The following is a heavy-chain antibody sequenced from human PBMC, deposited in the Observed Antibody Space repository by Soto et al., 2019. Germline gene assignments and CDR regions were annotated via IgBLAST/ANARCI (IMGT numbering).Heavy chain of an antibody. D-gene: IGHD3-3*01. Sequence: GGSLRLSCAASGFTFSSYGMHWVRQAPGKGLEWVAVISYDGSNKYYADSVKGRFTISRDNSKNTLYLQMNSLRAEDTAVYYCAILSPDYDFWSGYSYYYGMDVWGQETTVTVSS. CDR1: GFTFSSYG. CDR2: ISYDGSNK. V-gene: IGHV3-30*03. J-gene: IGHJ6*02. CDR3: AILSPDYDFWSGYSYYYGMDV.